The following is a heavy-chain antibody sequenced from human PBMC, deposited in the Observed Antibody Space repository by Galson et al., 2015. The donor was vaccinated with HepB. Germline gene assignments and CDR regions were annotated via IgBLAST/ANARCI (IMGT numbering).Heavy chain of an antibody. V-gene: IGHV3-43*01. D-gene: IGHD4-17*01. CDR2: FSWDGNT. Sequence: SLRLSCAASGFSFDDYTMHWVRQAPGKGLEWISLFSWDGNTYYADSVKGRFTISRDNSNNSLYLQMSSLRTEDTALYYCAKDIGYGDYEDAFDIWGQGTMVTVS. CDR3: AKDIGYGDYEDAFDI. J-gene: IGHJ3*02. CDR1: GFSFDDYT.